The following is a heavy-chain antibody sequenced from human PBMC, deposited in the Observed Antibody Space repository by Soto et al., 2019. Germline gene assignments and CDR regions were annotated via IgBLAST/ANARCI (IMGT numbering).Heavy chain of an antibody. CDR1: GFTFSSYA. V-gene: IGHV3-30-3*01. Sequence: GGSLRLSCAASGFTFSSYAMHWVRQAPGKGLEWVAVISYDGSNKYYADSVKGRFTISRDNSKNTLYLQMNSLRAEDTAVYYCARDWGYDILTGGMDVWGQGTTVTVSS. D-gene: IGHD3-9*01. CDR2: ISYDGSNK. J-gene: IGHJ6*02. CDR3: ARDWGYDILTGGMDV.